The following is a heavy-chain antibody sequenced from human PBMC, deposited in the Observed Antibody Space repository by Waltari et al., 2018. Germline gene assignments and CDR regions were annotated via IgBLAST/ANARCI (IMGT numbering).Heavy chain of an antibody. V-gene: IGHV3-9*01. D-gene: IGHD3-22*01. CDR2: INYNSASI. CDR3: LKKNDEVFDRNGLVYDAFDM. CDR1: VFTFADYA. Sequence: EVQLVESGGGLVQPGRSLRLSCVGCVFTFADYAILLVRPPPGKGLEWVSGINYNSASIGYGESVKGRFIISRDNARNSLYLQMNSLTTEDTALYYCLKKNDEVFDRNGLVYDAFDMWGQGTMVTVSP. J-gene: IGHJ3*02.